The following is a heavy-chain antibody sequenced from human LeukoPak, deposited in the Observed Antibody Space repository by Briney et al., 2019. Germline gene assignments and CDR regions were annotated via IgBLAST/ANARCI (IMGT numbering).Heavy chain of an antibody. CDR1: GFTVSSNY. J-gene: IGHJ6*02. V-gene: IGHV3-64*01. CDR3: ARGGAVAGTYGLDV. Sequence: PGGSLRLSCAASGFTVSSNYMSWVRQAPGKGLEYVSAISRNGISTYYANSVKGRFTISRDNSKNTLYLQMGGLRAEDMAVYYCARGGAVAGTYGLDVWGQGTTVTVSS. D-gene: IGHD6-19*01. CDR2: ISRNGIST.